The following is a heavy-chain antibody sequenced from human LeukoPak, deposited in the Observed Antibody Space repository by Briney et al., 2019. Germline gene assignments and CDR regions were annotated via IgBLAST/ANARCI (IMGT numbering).Heavy chain of an antibody. CDR2: IYSCGTT. V-gene: IGHV3-66*01. J-gene: IGHJ4*02. Sequence: GGSLRLSCAASGFIVSSNYMSWVRQAPGKGLEWVSIIYSCGTTYYADSVKGRFTISRDNSKNTLYLQMNSLRAEDTGVYYCASTQRGDYFDYWGQGTLVTVSS. CDR3: ASTQRGDYFDY. D-gene: IGHD2-15*01. CDR1: GFIVSSNY.